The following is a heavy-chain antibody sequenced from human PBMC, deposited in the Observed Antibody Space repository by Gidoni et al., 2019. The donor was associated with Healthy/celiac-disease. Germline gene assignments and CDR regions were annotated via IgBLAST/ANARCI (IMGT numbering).Heavy chain of an antibody. D-gene: IGHD6-19*01. CDR2: ISSSSSTI. CDR3: ARSDSSGWADYFDY. CDR1: GFTFNSYT. V-gene: IGHV3-48*01. J-gene: IGHJ4*02. Sequence: EVQLVESGGGLVQPGGSLRLSCAASGFTFNSYTMNWVRQAPGKGLEWVSYISSSSSTIYYTDSVKGRFTISRDNAKNSLYLQMNSLRAEDTAVYYCARSDSSGWADYFDYWGQGTLVTVSS.